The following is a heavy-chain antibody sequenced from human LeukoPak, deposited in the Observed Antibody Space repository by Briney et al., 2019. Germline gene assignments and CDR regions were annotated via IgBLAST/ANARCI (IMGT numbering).Heavy chain of an antibody. D-gene: IGHD2-2*01. V-gene: IGHV1-2*02. CDR2: INPNNGGT. CDR3: ARDVSSSLRN. CDR1: VYTFTVHY. Sequence: ASVTVSFKTSVYTFTVHYIHWVRQAPGQGLEWMGWINPNNGGTNYAQKFQGRVTMTRDTSINTAYMELSRLRSDDTAVYYCARDVSSSLRNWGQGTLVTVSS. J-gene: IGHJ4*02.